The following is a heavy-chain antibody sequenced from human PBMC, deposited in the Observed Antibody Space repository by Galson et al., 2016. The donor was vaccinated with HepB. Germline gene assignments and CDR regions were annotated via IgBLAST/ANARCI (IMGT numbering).Heavy chain of an antibody. CDR2: VSSDSLSK. CDR1: GFPFGAYT. J-gene: IGHJ6*02. V-gene: IGHV3-21*03. D-gene: IGHD6-25*01. Sequence: SLRLSCAASGFPFGAYTMNWVRPSPGKGLEWVSTVSSDSLSKYYADSVGGRFTVSRDNVNNALFLQMNSLRADDTGAYYCARDRGYWGMDVWGQGTTVTISS. CDR3: ARDRGYWGMDV.